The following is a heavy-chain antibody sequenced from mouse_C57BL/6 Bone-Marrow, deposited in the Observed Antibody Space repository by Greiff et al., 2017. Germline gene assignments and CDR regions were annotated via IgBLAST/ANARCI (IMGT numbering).Heavy chain of an antibody. V-gene: IGHV1-5*01. CDR3: TRVTTVEYYVYY. J-gene: IGHJ2*01. D-gene: IGHD1-1*01. CDR1: GYTFTSYW. Sequence: EVQLQQSGTVLARPGASVKMSCKTSGYTFTSYWMHWVKQRPGQGLEWIGAIYPGNSDTSYNQKFKGKAKLTAVTSASTAYMELSSLTNEDSAVYYCTRVTTVEYYVYYWGQGTTLTVSS. CDR2: IYPGNSDT.